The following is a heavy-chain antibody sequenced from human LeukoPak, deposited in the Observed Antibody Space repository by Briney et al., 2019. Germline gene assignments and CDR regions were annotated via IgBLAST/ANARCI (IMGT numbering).Heavy chain of an antibody. J-gene: IGHJ4*02. CDR3: ASRSRGAARPFDY. CDR2: VDTDGGNT. D-gene: IGHD6-6*01. V-gene: IGHV3-74*01. Sequence: GGSLRLSCAASGLTLSTYWIHWVRQAPGKGLVWVSRVDTDGGNTAYADSVKGRFTISRDNAKDTVYLQMNSLRADDTAVYFCASRSRGAARPFDYWGQGTLVTVPS. CDR1: GLTLSTYW.